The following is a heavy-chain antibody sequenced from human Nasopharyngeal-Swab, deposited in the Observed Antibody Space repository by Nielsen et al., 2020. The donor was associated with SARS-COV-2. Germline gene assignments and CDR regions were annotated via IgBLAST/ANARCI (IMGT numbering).Heavy chain of an antibody. D-gene: IGHD3-10*01. CDR2: ISSSSSTL. V-gene: IGHV3-48*04. J-gene: IGHJ4*02. Sequence: GESLKISCAASGFTFSSYSMNWVRQAPGKGLEWVSYISSSSSTLYYADSVKGRFTISRDNAKNSLYLQMNSLGAEDTAVYYCARAIGSGSSYWGQGTLVTVSS. CDR3: ARAIGSGSSY. CDR1: GFTFSSYS.